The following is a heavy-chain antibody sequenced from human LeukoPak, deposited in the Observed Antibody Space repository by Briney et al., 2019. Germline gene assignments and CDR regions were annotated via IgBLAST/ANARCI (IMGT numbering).Heavy chain of an antibody. CDR2: FDPEDGET. V-gene: IGHV1-24*01. CDR1: GYTLTELS. D-gene: IGHD4-17*01. CDR3: ATRTVTTPYYYYGMDV. Sequence: VASVKVSCKVSGYTLTELSMHWVRQAPGKGLEWMGGFDPEDGETIYAQKFQGRVTMTEDTSTDTAYTELSSLRSEDTAVYYCATRTVTTPYYYYGMDVWGQGTTVTVSS. J-gene: IGHJ6*02.